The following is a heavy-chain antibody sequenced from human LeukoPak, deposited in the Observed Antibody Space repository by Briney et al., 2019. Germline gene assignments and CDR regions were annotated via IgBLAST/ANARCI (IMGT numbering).Heavy chain of an antibody. Sequence: SETLSLTCAVYGGSFSGYYWSWIRQPPGKGLEWIGEINHSGSTNYNPSLKSRVTISVGTSKNQFSLKLSSVTAADTAVYYCARAAGRPGYWGQGTLVTVSS. J-gene: IGHJ4*02. CDR1: GGSFSGYY. D-gene: IGHD2-15*01. CDR3: ARAAGRPGY. CDR2: INHSGST. V-gene: IGHV4-34*01.